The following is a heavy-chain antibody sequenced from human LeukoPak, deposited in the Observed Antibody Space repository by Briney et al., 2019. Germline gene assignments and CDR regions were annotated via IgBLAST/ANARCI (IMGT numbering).Heavy chain of an antibody. CDR3: ARDGQYYGSGSFWWFDP. V-gene: IGHV4-4*07. J-gene: IGHJ5*02. Sequence: LRLSCAASGFTFSSYAMSWIRQPAGKGLEWLGRIYSSGRINYNPSLKSRLTMSVDTSKNQFSLKVNSVTAADSAVYYCARDGQYYGSGSFWWFDPWGQGNQVTVSS. CDR1: GFTFSSYA. D-gene: IGHD3-10*01. CDR2: IYSSGRI.